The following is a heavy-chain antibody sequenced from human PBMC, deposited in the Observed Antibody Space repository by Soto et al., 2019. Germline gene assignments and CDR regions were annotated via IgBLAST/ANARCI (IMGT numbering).Heavy chain of an antibody. J-gene: IGHJ4*02. CDR2: IYHSGST. V-gene: IGHV4-4*02. Sequence: QVQLQESGPGLVKPSGTLSLTCAVSGGSISSSNWWSWVRQPPGKGLQWIGEIYHSGSTNYIPSLKXRXTXSXXKSRNPFSLKLSSVTAADTAVYYCARRWGEGRVDYWGQGTLVTVSS. CDR1: GGSISSSNW. D-gene: IGHD3-10*01. CDR3: ARRWGEGRVDY.